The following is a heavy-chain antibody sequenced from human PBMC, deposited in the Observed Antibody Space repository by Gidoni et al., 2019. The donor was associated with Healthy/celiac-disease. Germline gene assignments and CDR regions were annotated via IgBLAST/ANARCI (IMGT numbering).Heavy chain of an antibody. Sequence: QVQLVQSGAEVKQPGSSVKVSCKASGGPFSSYALRWGRQAPGQGLEWMGGIIPIFGTANYAQKFQGRVTITADESTSTAYMELSSLRSEDTAVYYCARGGYYYGSSGYYGGYYFDYWGQGTLVTVSS. J-gene: IGHJ4*02. V-gene: IGHV1-69*01. CDR3: ARGGYYYGSSGYYGGYYFDY. D-gene: IGHD3-22*01. CDR2: IIPIFGTA. CDR1: GGPFSSYA.